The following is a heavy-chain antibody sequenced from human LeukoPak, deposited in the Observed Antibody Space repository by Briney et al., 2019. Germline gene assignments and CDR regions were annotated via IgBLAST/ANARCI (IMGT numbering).Heavy chain of an antibody. CDR2: IYYSGST. Sequence: SETLSLTCTVSGGSISSSSYYWGWIRQPPGKGLEWIGYIYYSGSTNYNPSLKSRVTISVDTSKNQFSLKLSSVTAADTAVYYCARVWRSYYYYYYMDVWGKGTTVTVSS. CDR1: GGSISSSSYY. D-gene: IGHD1-26*01. CDR3: ARVWRSYYYYYYMDV. V-gene: IGHV4-61*05. J-gene: IGHJ6*03.